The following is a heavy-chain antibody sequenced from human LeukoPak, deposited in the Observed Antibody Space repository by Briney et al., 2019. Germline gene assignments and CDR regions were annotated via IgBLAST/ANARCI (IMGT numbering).Heavy chain of an antibody. CDR3: ARQERSHRTTSCCQFDY. D-gene: IGHD2-2*01. CDR1: GYSFTNYL. CDR2: IYPGDSDT. Sequence: GESLNISCKGSGYSFTNYLIGWVRQMPGKGLAWMGIIYPGDSDTRYSPSFQGLATISADKSISTAFLQWSSLKASDTAMYYCARQERSHRTTSCCQFDYWNQETLVTVSS. J-gene: IGHJ4*02. V-gene: IGHV5-51*01.